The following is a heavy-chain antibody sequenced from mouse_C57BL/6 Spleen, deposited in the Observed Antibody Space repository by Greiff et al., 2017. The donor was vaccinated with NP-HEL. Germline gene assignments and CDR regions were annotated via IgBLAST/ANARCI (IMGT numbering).Heavy chain of an antibody. Sequence: EVKLVESGGGLVKPGGSLKLSCAASGFTFSSYAMSWVRQTPEKRLEWVATISDGGSYTYYPDNVKGRFTISRDNAKNNLYLQMSHLKSEDTAMYYCARDHRTGFAYWGQGTLVTVSA. J-gene: IGHJ3*01. D-gene: IGHD2-14*01. CDR1: GFTFSSYA. CDR3: ARDHRTGFAY. CDR2: ISDGGSYT. V-gene: IGHV5-4*01.